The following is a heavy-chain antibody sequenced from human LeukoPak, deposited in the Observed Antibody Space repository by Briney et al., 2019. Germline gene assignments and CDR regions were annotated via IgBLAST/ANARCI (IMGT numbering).Heavy chain of an antibody. CDR1: GGSISSYY. D-gene: IGHD3-10*01. V-gene: IGHV4-59*08. CDR3: ARHLEGSPYYFDY. J-gene: IGHJ4*02. Sequence: SETLSLTCTVSGGSISSYYWSWIRQPPGKGLEWIGYIYYSGSTNYNPSLKSRVTISVDTSKNQFSLKLSSVTAADTAVYYCARHLEGSPYYFDYWGQGTLVTVSS. CDR2: IYYSGST.